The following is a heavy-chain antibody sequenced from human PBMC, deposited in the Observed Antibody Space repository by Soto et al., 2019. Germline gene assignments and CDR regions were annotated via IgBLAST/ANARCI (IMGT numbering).Heavy chain of an antibody. Sequence: EVQLLESGGGLVQPGGSLRISCAASGFTFSSYSMTWVRQAPGKGLEWVSAISGSGGSAYYAGSVKGRFTISRDNSKNTLYLQMNSLRAEDTAVYYCAKKDGSWYHPAGDYWGQGTLVTVSP. D-gene: IGHD6-13*01. CDR2: ISGSGGSA. CDR3: AKKDGSWYHPAGDY. CDR1: GFTFSSYS. J-gene: IGHJ4*02. V-gene: IGHV3-23*01.